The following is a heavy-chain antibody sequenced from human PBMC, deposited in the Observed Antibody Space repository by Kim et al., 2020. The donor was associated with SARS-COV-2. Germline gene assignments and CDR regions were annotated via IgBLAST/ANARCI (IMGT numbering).Heavy chain of an antibody. J-gene: IGHJ4*01. CDR1: GGSISSSSSY. CDR2: IYYSGST. CDR3: AGARITMLVVVLRGAHYFEY. D-gene: IGHD3-22*01. Sequence: SETLSLTCTVSGGSISSSSSYWGWIRQPPGMGLEWIGSIYYSGSTYYNPSLKSRVTISVNTSKNQFSLKLGSVTAADTAVYYCAGARITMLVVVLRGAHYFEYWGHGPLATGYS. V-gene: IGHV4-39*01.